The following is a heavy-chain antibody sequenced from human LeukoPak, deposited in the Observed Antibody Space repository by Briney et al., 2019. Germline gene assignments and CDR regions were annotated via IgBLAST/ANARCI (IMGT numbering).Heavy chain of an antibody. CDR1: GHTFTSYG. Sequence: AASVKVSCKASGHTFTSYGISWVRQAPGQGLEWMGWISAYNGNTNYAQKLQGRVTMTTDTSTSTAYMELRSLRSDDTAVYYCARASHGIAAASWFDPWGQGTLVTVSS. V-gene: IGHV1-18*01. D-gene: IGHD6-13*01. J-gene: IGHJ5*02. CDR3: ARASHGIAAASWFDP. CDR2: ISAYNGNT.